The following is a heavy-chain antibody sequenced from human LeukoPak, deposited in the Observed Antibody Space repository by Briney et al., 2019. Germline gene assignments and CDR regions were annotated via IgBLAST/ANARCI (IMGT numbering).Heavy chain of an antibody. CDR1: GYTFTSYD. CDR3: ARGLSVRNYDSSGYSYDY. J-gene: IGHJ4*02. CDR2: MNPNSGNT. V-gene: IGHV1-8*01. D-gene: IGHD3-22*01. Sequence: ASVKVSCKASGYTFTSYDINWVRQATGQGLEWMGWMNPNSGNTGYAQKFQGRVTKTRNTSISTAYMELSSLRSEDTAVYYCARGLSVRNYDSSGYSYDYWGQGTLVTVSS.